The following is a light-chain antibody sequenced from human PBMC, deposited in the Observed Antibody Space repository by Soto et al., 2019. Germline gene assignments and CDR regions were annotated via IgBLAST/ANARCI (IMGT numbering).Light chain of an antibody. CDR2: NNN. V-gene: IGLV1-40*01. Sequence: QTVVTQPPSVSGAPGQRVTISCTGSSSNIGAGYDVHWYQQLPGTAPKLLIYNNNNRPSGVPDRFSGSKSGTSASLAITGLQAEDEADYYCQSYDSSRSGPVVFGGGTKLTVL. CDR1: SSNIGAGYD. J-gene: IGLJ2*01. CDR3: QSYDSSRSGPVV.